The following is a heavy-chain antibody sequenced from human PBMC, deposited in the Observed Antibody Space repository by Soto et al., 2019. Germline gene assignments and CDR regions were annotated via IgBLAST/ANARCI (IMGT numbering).Heavy chain of an antibody. CDR3: AKGWEVKIYDFDY. V-gene: IGHV3-23*01. Sequence: EVQLLESGGGLVQPGGSLRLSCAASGFTFSSYAMSWVRQAPGKGLEWVSAISGSGGSTYYADSVKGRFTISRDNAKSTLYLQMNSLRADDTDVYYWAKGWEVKIYDFDYWGQGTLVTVSS. CDR2: ISGSGGST. J-gene: IGHJ4*02. CDR1: GFTFSSYA. D-gene: IGHD1-26*01.